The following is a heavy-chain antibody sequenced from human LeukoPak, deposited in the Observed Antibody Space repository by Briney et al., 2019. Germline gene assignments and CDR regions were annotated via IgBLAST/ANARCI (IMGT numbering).Heavy chain of an antibody. V-gene: IGHV4-34*01. J-gene: IGHJ5*02. CDR3: ARRGFRNWFDP. D-gene: IGHD3-10*01. CDR1: GGSFSGYY. Sequence: PSETLSLTCAVYGGSFSGYYWSWIRQPPGKGLEWIGEINHSGSTNYSPSLKSRVTISVDTSKNHFSLKLSSVTAADTAVYYCARRGFRNWFDPWGQGTLVTVSS. CDR2: INHSGST.